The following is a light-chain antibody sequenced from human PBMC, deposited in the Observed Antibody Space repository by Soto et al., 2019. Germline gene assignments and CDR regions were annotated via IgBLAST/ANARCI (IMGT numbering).Light chain of an antibody. Sequence: QPVLTQPASVSGSPGQSITISCTGTSSDVGSYNLVSWYQQHPGKAPKLMIYEVSKRPSGVSNRFSGSKSGSTASLTISGLQAEDEADYYCCSYAGSSTVVFGGGTKLTVL. CDR3: CSYAGSSTVV. CDR2: EVS. J-gene: IGLJ2*01. V-gene: IGLV2-23*02. CDR1: SSDVGSYNL.